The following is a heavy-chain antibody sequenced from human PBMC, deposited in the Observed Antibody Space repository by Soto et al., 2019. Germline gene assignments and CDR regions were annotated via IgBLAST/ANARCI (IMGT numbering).Heavy chain of an antibody. J-gene: IGHJ4*02. CDR1: GGSITSYY. Sequence: QVQLQESGPALVKPSETLSLTCDVSGGSITSYYWSWIRQAPGQGLDWIGYVYYNGFTSYNPSLDNRVTISVDTAKNHFPLKMSSVTAADTAVYFCARHSRDWPDYYFDFWGQGTLVTVSS. CDR3: ARHSRDWPDYYFDF. D-gene: IGHD6-19*01. CDR2: VYYNGFT. V-gene: IGHV4-59*01.